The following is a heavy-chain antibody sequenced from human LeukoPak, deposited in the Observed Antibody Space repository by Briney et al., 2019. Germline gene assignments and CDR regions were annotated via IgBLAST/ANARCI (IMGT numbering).Heavy chain of an antibody. D-gene: IGHD4-17*01. V-gene: IGHV4-39*07. Sequence: PSETLSLTCSVAGDSISSSSSYWAWIRQPPGKGLEWIGSIYHSGSSYYNPSLRSRLTMSLDTSKDQFSLKLSSVTAADTAVYYCARDFSPTYGAYDADYYYMDVWGKGTTVTISS. J-gene: IGHJ6*03. CDR3: ARDFSPTYGAYDADYYYMDV. CDR1: GDSISSSSSY. CDR2: IYHSGSS.